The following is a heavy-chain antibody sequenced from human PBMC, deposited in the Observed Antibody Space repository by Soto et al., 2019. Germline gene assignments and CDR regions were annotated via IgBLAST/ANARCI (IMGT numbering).Heavy chain of an antibody. D-gene: IGHD3-22*01. CDR1: GFTVSNYV. CDR2: ISGSGGDT. Sequence: EVQLLESGGGLVQPGGSLRLSCAVSGFTVSNYVMNWVRQAPGQGLEWVSGISGSGGDTYYADSVKGRFPISRDKSKNTLSLQMNSLRAEDTAVYYCAKGYYDSPGYLTHLMGDHWGQGTLVTVSS. CDR3: AKGYYDSPGYLTHLMGDH. V-gene: IGHV3-23*01. J-gene: IGHJ4*02.